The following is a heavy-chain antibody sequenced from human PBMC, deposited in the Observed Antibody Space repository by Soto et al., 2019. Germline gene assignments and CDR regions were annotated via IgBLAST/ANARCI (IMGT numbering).Heavy chain of an antibody. V-gene: IGHV3-15*05. J-gene: IGHJ4*01. Sequence: PGGSLRPSCSASGFTFSSYAMHWVRQAPGKGLEYVSAIKSKRDGGTTDYAAPVKGRFTISRDDSKNMLFLQMDSLKIEDTAVYYCSTDEWEWGQGALVTVSS. CDR1: GFTFSSYA. D-gene: IGHD1-26*01. CDR3: STDEWE. CDR2: IKSKRDGGTT.